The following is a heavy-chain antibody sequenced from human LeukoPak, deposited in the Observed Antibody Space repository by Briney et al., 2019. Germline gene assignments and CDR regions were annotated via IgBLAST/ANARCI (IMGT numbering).Heavy chain of an antibody. J-gene: IGHJ4*02. CDR1: GGSFSGYY. Sequence: PSETLSLTCAVYGGSFSGYYWSWIRQPPGKGLEWIGEINHSGSTNYNPSLKSRVTISVDTSKNQFSLKLSSVTAADTAVYYCAGRIPLWYPIDYWGQGTLVTVSS. CDR3: AGRIPLWYPIDY. V-gene: IGHV4-34*01. D-gene: IGHD5-18*01. CDR2: INHSGST.